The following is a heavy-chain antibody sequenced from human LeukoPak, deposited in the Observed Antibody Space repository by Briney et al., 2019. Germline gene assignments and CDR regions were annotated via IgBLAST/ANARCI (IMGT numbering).Heavy chain of an antibody. CDR1: GYTFTSYG. V-gene: IGHV1-18*01. CDR2: ISAYNGNT. Sequence: ASVKVSCKASGYTFTSYGISWVRQAPGQGLEWMGWISAYNGNTNYAQKLQGRVTMTTDTSTSTAYMELRSLRSDGTAVYYCARGKHSSGWYPPYYYYYGMDVWGQGTTVTVSS. J-gene: IGHJ6*02. D-gene: IGHD6-19*01. CDR3: ARGKHSSGWYPPYYYYYGMDV.